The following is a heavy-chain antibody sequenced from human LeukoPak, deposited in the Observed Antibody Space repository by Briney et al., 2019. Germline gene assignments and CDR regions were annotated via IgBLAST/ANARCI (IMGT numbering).Heavy chain of an antibody. V-gene: IGHV4-34*01. CDR2: INHSGST. J-gene: IGHJ4*02. CDR3: ARGWGLNSSGCQFDY. Sequence: PSETLSLTCAVYGGSFSGYYWSWIRQPPGKGLEWIGEINHSGSTNYNPSLKSRVTISVDTSKNQFSLKLSPVTAADTAVYYCARGWGLNSSGCQFDYWGQGTLVTVSS. CDR1: GGSFSGYY. D-gene: IGHD6-19*01.